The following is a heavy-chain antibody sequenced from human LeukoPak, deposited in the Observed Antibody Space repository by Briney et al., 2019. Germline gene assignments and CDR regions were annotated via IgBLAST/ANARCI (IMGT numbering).Heavy chain of an antibody. CDR1: GGSFSSSSYY. D-gene: IGHD3-16*02. V-gene: IGHV4-39*01. Sequence: PSETLSLTCTVSGGSFSSSSYYWGWIRQPPGKGLEWIGSIYYSGSTYYNPSLKSRVTISVDTSKNQFSLKLSSVTAADTAVYYCARLLSPLYVWGSYRPDYWGQGTLVTVSS. CDR3: ARLLSPLYVWGSYRPDY. CDR2: IYYSGST. J-gene: IGHJ4*02.